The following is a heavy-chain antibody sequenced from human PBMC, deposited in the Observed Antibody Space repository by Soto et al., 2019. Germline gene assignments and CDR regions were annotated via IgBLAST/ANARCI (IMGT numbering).Heavy chain of an antibody. V-gene: IGHV4-30-2*01. Sequence: PSETLSLTCTVSGASISSCDYSWSLIRQPPGKVLEWIGYIYHSGSTYYNPSLRSRVTIXXXXSXNXLXLXXTSVTXADTAVYYCARLFSNFWYYFDSWIQGPLVTVS. D-gene: IGHD1-7*01. CDR3: ARLFSNFWYYFDS. CDR2: IYHSGST. CDR1: GASISSCDYS. J-gene: IGHJ4*02.